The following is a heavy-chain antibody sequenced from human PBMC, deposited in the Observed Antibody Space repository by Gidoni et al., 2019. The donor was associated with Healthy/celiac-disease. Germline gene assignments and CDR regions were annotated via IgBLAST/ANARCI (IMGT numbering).Heavy chain of an antibody. Sequence: QVQLVESGGGVVQPGRSLRLSCAASGFTFSTYAMHWVRQAPGKGLEWVAVISYDGSNKYYADSVKGRFTISRDNSKNTLYLQMNSLRAEDTAVYYCARDHAEREDSSGYYYGYYYYGMDVWGQGTTVTVSS. CDR3: ARDHAEREDSSGYYYGYYYYGMDV. V-gene: IGHV3-30-3*01. CDR1: GFTFSTYA. CDR2: ISYDGSNK. J-gene: IGHJ6*02. D-gene: IGHD3-22*01.